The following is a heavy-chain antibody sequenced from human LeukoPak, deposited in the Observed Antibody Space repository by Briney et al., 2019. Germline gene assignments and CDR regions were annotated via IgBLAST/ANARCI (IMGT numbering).Heavy chain of an antibody. J-gene: IGHJ3*02. CDR1: GGSISSGGYS. CDR3: ARVPHDYGALHAFDI. CDR2: IYHSGST. Sequence: TSETLSLTCAVSGGSISSGGYSWSWIRQPPGKGLEWIGYIYHSGSTYYNPSLKSRVTISVDTSKNQFSLKLSSVTAADTAVYYCARVPHDYGALHAFDIWGQGTMVTVSS. D-gene: IGHD4-17*01. V-gene: IGHV4-30-2*01.